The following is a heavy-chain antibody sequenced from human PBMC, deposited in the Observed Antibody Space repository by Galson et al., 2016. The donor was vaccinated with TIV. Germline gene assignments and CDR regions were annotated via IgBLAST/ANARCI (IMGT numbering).Heavy chain of an antibody. D-gene: IGHD5-24*01. CDR3: ARGVDGFRY. V-gene: IGHV1-2*06. J-gene: IGHJ4*02. CDR1: GYMFTGYH. Sequence: SVKVSSKASGYMFTGYHLHWVRQAPGQGPEWKGRINPNSGDTDFAQKFQGRVTMTRDTSISTAYIELRRLTFADTAVYFCARGVDGFRYWGQGTLVTVSS. CDR2: INPNSGDT.